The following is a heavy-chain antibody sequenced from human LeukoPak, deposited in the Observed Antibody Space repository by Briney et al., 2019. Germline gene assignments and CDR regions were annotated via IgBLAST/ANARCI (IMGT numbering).Heavy chain of an antibody. CDR1: GFTFSSYA. J-gene: IGHJ4*02. D-gene: IGHD1-26*01. Sequence: GRSLRLSCAASGFTFSSYAMHWVRQAPGKGLEWVAVISYDGSNKYYADSVKGRFTISRDNSKNTLYLQMNSLRAEDTAVYYCARNSGSYYSPGYWGQGTLVTVSS. CDR3: ARNSGSYYSPGY. V-gene: IGHV3-30-3*01. CDR2: ISYDGSNK.